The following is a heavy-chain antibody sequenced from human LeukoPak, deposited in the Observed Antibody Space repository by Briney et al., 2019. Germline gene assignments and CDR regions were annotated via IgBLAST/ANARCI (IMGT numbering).Heavy chain of an antibody. D-gene: IGHD6-19*01. J-gene: IGHJ4*02. CDR2: LSVSGDTR. Sequence: PGGSLRLSCAGSGFTFSSYAMIWVRQAPGKGLEWVSSLSVSGDTRYYADSVKGRSTIYRDNSRNTLYLQMNSLRAEDTAIYYCAKDGLGGGWKPAYWGQGILVTVSS. CDR1: GFTFSSYA. V-gene: IGHV3-23*01. CDR3: AKDGLGGGWKPAY.